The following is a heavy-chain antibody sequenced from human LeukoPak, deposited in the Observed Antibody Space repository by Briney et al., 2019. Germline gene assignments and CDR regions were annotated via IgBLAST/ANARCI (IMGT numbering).Heavy chain of an antibody. J-gene: IGHJ4*02. Sequence: ASVKVSCKASGYTFTNYYMHWVRQAPGQGLEWMGWINPNSGGTNYAQKFQGRVTMTRDTSISTAYMELSRLRSDDSAVYYCARDIGGYQIDYWGQGTLVTVSS. CDR2: INPNSGGT. V-gene: IGHV1-2*02. CDR3: ARDIGGYQIDY. CDR1: GYTFTNYY. D-gene: IGHD3-22*01.